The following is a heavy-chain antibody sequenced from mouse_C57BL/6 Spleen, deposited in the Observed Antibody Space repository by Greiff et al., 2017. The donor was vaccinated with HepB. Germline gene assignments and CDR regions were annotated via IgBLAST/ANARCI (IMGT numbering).Heavy chain of an antibody. CDR1: GYSFTDYN. J-gene: IGHJ1*03. D-gene: IGHD1-1*01. Sequence: SGPELVKPGASVKISCKASGYSFTDYNMNWVKQSNGKSLEWIGVINPNYGTTSYNQKFKGKATLTVDQSSSTAYMQLNSLTSEDSAVYYCAKGYYGSSYRYFDVWGTGTTVTVSS. CDR2: INPNYGTT. CDR3: AKGYYGSSYRYFDV. V-gene: IGHV1-39*01.